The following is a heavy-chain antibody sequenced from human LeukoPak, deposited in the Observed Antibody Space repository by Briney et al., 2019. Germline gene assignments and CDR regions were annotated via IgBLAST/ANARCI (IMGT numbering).Heavy chain of an antibody. CDR2: IYYSGST. Sequence: WETLSLTCTVSGGSISSYYWSWIRQPPGKGLEWIGYIYYSGSTNYNPSLKSRVTISVDTSKNQFSLKLSSVTAADTAVYYCARAYYYGSGSYAFDIWGQGTMVTVSS. J-gene: IGHJ3*02. CDR1: GGSISSYY. V-gene: IGHV4-59*01. D-gene: IGHD3-10*01. CDR3: ARAYYYGSGSYAFDI.